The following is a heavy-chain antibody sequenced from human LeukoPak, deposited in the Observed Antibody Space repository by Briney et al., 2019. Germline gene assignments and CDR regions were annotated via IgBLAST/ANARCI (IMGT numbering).Heavy chain of an antibody. J-gene: IGHJ5*02. V-gene: IGHV4-59*02. Sequence: SETLSLTCTVSGGSVSSYYWSWIRQPPGKELEWIAYIYHSGSTSYNASLKSRVTISLDTSKNQLSLKLSSVTAADTAVYYCARGGNLFDPWGQGTLVTVSS. CDR2: IYHSGST. CDR3: ARGGNLFDP. CDR1: GGSVSSYY.